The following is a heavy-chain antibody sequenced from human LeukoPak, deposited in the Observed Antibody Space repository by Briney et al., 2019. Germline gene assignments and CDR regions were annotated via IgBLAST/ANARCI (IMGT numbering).Heavy chain of an antibody. V-gene: IGHV3-7*03. Sequence: PGGSLRLSCAASGFTFRGYWMSWVRQTPGKGLEWVANIKQDGSEQYYVDSVKGRVTISRDNAKDSLYLQMNSLRVEDTAVYYCARGRGVDYWGQGTLVTVSS. CDR1: GFTFRGYW. CDR3: ARGRGVDY. J-gene: IGHJ4*02. CDR2: IKQDGSEQ. D-gene: IGHD3-10*01.